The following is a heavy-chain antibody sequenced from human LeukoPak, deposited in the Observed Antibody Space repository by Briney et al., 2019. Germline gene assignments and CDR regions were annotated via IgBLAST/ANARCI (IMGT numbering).Heavy chain of an antibody. J-gene: IGHJ4*02. CDR1: GGSFSGYY. CDR2: IYYSGST. V-gene: IGHV4-59*08. CDR3: ATYNYGYYFGY. D-gene: IGHD5-18*01. Sequence: SETPSLTCAVYGGSFSGYYWSWIRQPPGKGLEWIGYIYYSGSTNYNPSLKSRVTISVDTSKNQFSLKLSSVTAADTGVYYCATYNYGYYFGYWGQGTLVTVSS.